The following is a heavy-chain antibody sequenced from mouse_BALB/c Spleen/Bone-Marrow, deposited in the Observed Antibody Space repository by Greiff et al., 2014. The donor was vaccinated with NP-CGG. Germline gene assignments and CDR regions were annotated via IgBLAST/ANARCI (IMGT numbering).Heavy chain of an antibody. CDR1: GFTFSSYA. J-gene: IGHJ1*01. Sequence: VQLKESGGGLVKPGRSLKLSCAASGFTFSSYAMSWVRQTPEKRLEWVATISSGGSYTYYADSVKGRFTISRDTAKNALYLQMSSLRSEDTAIYYCARQDYYGSSPHWYFDVWGAGTTVTVSS. V-gene: IGHV5-9-3*01. D-gene: IGHD1-1*01. CDR2: ISSGGSYT. CDR3: ARQDYYGSSPHWYFDV.